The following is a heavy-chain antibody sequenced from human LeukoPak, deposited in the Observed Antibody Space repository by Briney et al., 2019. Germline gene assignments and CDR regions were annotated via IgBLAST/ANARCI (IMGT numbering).Heavy chain of an antibody. CDR3: AREMGVTTGEDY. V-gene: IGHV3-33*01. D-gene: IGHD4-17*01. Sequence: PGRSLRLSCAASGFTFSSYGMHWVRQAPGKGLEWVADIWFDGKNEHFADSVRGRFTISRDNSKNTLSLQMNNLRVEDTAVYYCAREMGVTTGEDYWGQGTLVTVSS. CDR1: GFTFSSYG. J-gene: IGHJ4*02. CDR2: IWFDGKNE.